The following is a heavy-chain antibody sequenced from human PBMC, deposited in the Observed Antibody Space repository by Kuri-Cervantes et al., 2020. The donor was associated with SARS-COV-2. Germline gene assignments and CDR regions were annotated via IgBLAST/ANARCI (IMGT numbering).Heavy chain of an antibody. CDR1: GGSFSGYY. Sequence: GSLRLSCAVYGGSFSGYYWSWIRQPPGKGLEWIGEINHSGSTNYNPSLKSRVTISVDTSKNQFSLKLSSVTAADTAVYYCVIVDTAMVGFGGYWGKGNLVTVAS. J-gene: IGHJ4*02. CDR2: INHSGST. V-gene: IGHV4-34*01. D-gene: IGHD5-18*01. CDR3: VIVDTAMVGFGGY.